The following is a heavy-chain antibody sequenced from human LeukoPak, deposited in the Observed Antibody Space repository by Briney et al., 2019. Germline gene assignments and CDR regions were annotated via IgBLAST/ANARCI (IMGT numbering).Heavy chain of an antibody. D-gene: IGHD1-26*01. Sequence: SETLSLTCAVNVGPFSGYYWSWVRQPPGKGLEWIGYIYTSGSTNYNPSLKSRVTISVDTSKNQFSLKLSSVTAADTAVYYCARHGSYYSYSWFDPWGQGTLVTVSS. CDR3: ARHGSYYSYSWFDP. CDR1: VGPFSGYY. CDR2: IYTSGST. J-gene: IGHJ5*02. V-gene: IGHV4-4*09.